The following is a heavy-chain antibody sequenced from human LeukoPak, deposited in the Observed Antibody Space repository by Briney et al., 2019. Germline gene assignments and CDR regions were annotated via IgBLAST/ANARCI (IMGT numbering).Heavy chain of an antibody. J-gene: IGHJ4*02. CDR3: ARARVVPAAKSHYFDY. D-gene: IGHD2-2*01. CDR1: GGSFSVYY. CDR2: INHSGST. Sequence: TSETLSLTCAVYGGSFSVYYWSWIRQPPGKGLEWIGEINHSGSTNYNPSLKSRVTISVDTSKNQFSLKLSSVTAADTAVYYCARARVVPAAKSHYFDYWGQGTLVTVSS. V-gene: IGHV4-34*01.